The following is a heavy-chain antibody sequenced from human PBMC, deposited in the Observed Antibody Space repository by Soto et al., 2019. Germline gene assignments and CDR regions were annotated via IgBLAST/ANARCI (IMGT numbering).Heavy chain of an antibody. J-gene: IGHJ4*02. CDR2: VSGSGGGT. Sequence: LRLSCAASGFTFNTYGMTWVRQAPGKGLEWVSTVSGSGGGTYYADSVKGRFTISRVNSKNTMYLQMSNLRAEDTAVYFCARIGPYCGGDCYPDFDFWGLGTPVTVSS. CDR1: GFTFNTYG. V-gene: IGHV3-23*01. CDR3: ARIGPYCGGDCYPDFDF. D-gene: IGHD2-21*02.